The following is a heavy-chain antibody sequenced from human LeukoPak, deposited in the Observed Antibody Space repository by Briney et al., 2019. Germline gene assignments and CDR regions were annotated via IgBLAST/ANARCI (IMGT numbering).Heavy chain of an antibody. V-gene: IGHV1-18*01. D-gene: IGHD3-22*01. CDR3: ARDPYYYDSSGYYPGSSFQH. Sequence: ASVKVSCKASGYTFTSYGISWVRQAPGQGLEWMGWISAYNGNTNYAQKLQGRVTMTTDTSTSTAYMELRSLRSDDTAVYYCARDPYYYDSSGYYPGSSFQHWGQGTLVTVSS. CDR1: GYTFTSYG. CDR2: ISAYNGNT. J-gene: IGHJ1*01.